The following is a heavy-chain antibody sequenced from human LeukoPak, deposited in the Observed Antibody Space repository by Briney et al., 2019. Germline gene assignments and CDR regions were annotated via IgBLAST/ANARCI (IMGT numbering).Heavy chain of an antibody. Sequence: GGSLRLSCAASGFTVSSNYMSWVRQAPGKGLEWVSVIYSGGSTYYADSVKGRFTISRHNSKNTLYLQINSLRAEDTAVYYCATRLYIAARSAKIDYWGQGTLVTVSS. J-gene: IGHJ4*02. V-gene: IGHV3-53*04. CDR1: GFTVSSNY. CDR2: IYSGGST. CDR3: ATRLYIAARSAKIDY. D-gene: IGHD6-6*01.